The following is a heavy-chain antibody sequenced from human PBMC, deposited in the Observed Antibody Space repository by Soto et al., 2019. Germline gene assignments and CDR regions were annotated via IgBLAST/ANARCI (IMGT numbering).Heavy chain of an antibody. CDR2: ITSDTNTI. J-gene: IGHJ4*02. Sequence: EVQLVESGGGLVQPGGSLRLTCVASGFPFSIYSINWVRQAPGKGLEWSSYITSDTNTIKYADSVKGRFTISRDNAKNLVYLQMNSLRDEDTAVYFCARSVEGHFDYWGQGTVVTVSS. V-gene: IGHV3-48*02. CDR3: ARSVEGHFDY. CDR1: GFPFSIYS. D-gene: IGHD6-19*01.